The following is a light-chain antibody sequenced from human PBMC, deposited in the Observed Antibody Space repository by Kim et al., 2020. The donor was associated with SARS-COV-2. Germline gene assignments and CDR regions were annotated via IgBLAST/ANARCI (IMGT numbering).Light chain of an antibody. J-gene: IGLJ2*01. CDR3: QSYDSSLSGFVV. CDR2: DNN. V-gene: IGLV1-40*01. CDR1: SSNIGTGYD. Sequence: VTISCTGSSSNIGTGYDVHWYQQLPGTATKLLIYDNNNRPSGVPDRFSGSKSGTSASLAITGLQAEDEADYYCQSYDSSLSGFVVFGGGTQLTVL.